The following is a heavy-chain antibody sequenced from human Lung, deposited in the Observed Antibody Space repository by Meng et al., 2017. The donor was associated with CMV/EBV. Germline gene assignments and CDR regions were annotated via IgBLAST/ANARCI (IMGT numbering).Heavy chain of an antibody. CDR3: TTDAYGVVVAFDY. CDR2: IRSKTNDGTT. D-gene: IGHD3-3*01. Sequence: GGSLRPXCGASGFTFSSAWMSWVRQAPGKGLEWVGRIRSKTNDGTTDYAAPVKGRLTISRDESRSTLYRQMNSLKTEDIAVYYCTTDAYGVVVAFDYWGQGTXVTVSS. J-gene: IGHJ4*03. CDR1: GFTFSSAW. V-gene: IGHV3-15*01.